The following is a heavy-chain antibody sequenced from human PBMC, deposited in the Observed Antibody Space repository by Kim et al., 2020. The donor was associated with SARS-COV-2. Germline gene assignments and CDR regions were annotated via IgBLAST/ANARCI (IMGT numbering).Heavy chain of an antibody. CDR2: T. J-gene: IGHJ4*02. CDR3: ARVQGGRYVDY. V-gene: IGHV4-30-2*05. D-gene: IGHD1-1*01. Sequence: TYLTPSLMIRVPMSEDTSKNQFSLDLSSVTAADTAVYFCARVQGGRYVDYWGQGALVTVSS.